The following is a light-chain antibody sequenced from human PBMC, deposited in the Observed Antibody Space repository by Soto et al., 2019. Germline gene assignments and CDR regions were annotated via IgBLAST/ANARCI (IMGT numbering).Light chain of an antibody. Sequence: EVVLTQSPSALSLSPGERATLSCRASHSVDSSYFAWYQQRPGQAPRLLIYETSSRATGIPDRFSGSGSGTDFTLTVSRLEPEDFAVYFCQQYGSYPLTFGGGTKVDIK. CDR1: HSVDSSY. V-gene: IGKV3-20*01. CDR3: QQYGSYPLT. CDR2: ETS. J-gene: IGKJ4*01.